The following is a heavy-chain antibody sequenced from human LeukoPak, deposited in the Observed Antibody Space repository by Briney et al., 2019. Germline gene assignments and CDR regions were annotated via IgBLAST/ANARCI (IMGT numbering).Heavy chain of an antibody. Sequence: GGSLRLSCAASGFTFSSYAMHWVRQAPGKGLEGVAVISYDGSNKYYADSVKGRFTISRDNSKNTLYLQMNSLRAEDTAVYDCAREAVGPITGMDVWGQGTTVTVSS. CDR1: GFTFSSYA. J-gene: IGHJ6*02. D-gene: IGHD1-14*01. V-gene: IGHV3-30-3*01. CDR3: AREAVGPITGMDV. CDR2: ISYDGSNK.